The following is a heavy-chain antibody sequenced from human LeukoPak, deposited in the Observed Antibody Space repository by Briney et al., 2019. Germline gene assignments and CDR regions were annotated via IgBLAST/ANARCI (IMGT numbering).Heavy chain of an antibody. CDR1: GFTFSHFW. CDR3: ARENGYCSGSDCYSYFDS. CDR2: IKKTGIET. Sequence: GGSLRLSCAGSGFTFSHFWTSWVSQAPGNGLEWVAYIKKTGIETNYLDSVKGRFTIARDNNRNSLFLQMYSLRAEDTAVYFCARENGYCSGSDCYSYFDSWGQGTLVTVSS. V-gene: IGHV3-7*01. D-gene: IGHD2-15*01. J-gene: IGHJ4*02.